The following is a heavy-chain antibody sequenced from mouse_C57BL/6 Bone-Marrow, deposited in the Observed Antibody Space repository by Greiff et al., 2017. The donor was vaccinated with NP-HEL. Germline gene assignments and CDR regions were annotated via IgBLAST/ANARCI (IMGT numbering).Heavy chain of an antibody. V-gene: IGHV3-8*01. J-gene: IGHJ4*01. D-gene: IGHD2-2*01. CDR2: ISYSGST. CDR1: GYSITSDY. CDR3: ARSPLWLRRNYYAMDY. Sequence: EVQVVESGPGLAKPSQTLSLTCSVTGYSITSDYWNWIRKFPGNKLAYMGYISYSGSTYYNPSLKSRISITRDTSKNQYYLQLNSVTTEDTATYYCARSPLWLRRNYYAMDYWGQGTSVTVSS.